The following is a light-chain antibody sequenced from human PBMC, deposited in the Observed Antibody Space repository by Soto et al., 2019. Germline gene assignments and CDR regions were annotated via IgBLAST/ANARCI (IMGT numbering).Light chain of an antibody. CDR2: DAS. CDR1: QSISSY. J-gene: IGKJ5*01. CDR3: QQRSSWPL. V-gene: IGKV3-11*01. Sequence: EIVLTQSPATLSLSPGERATLSCRPSQSISSYLAWYQQKPGQAPRLLIYDASKRAPGIPARFSGSGSGTDFTLTITSLEPEDFAVYYCQQRSSWPLFGQGTRLEFK.